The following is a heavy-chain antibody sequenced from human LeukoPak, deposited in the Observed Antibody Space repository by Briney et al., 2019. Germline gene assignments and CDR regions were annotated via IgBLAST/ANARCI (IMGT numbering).Heavy chain of an antibody. CDR2: IYPGGSET. Sequence: GESLKISCQVSESSFANCWIGCVRQQPGKGLDFMGIIYPGGSETRFSSSFQGQVTISADKSTNIVYLQWNSLKASDTAMYYCARVDRAVYDTFDYWGQGTLVTVAS. J-gene: IGHJ4*02. CDR1: ESSFANCW. CDR3: ARVDRAVYDTFDY. D-gene: IGHD5-12*01. V-gene: IGHV5-51*01.